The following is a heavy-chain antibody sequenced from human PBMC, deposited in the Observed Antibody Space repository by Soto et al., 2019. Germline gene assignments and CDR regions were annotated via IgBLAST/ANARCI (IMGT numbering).Heavy chain of an antibody. V-gene: IGHV4-59*01. CDR2: IYYSGST. CDR1: DGSIGGYY. J-gene: IGHJ5*02. CDR3: ARELFGRSVWFDP. D-gene: IGHD3-10*01. Sequence: SETLSLTSTVADGSIGGYYWSWIRKPPGKGLEWIGYIYYSGSTNYNPSLKSRVTISVDTSKNQFSLKLSSVTAADTAVYYCARELFGRSVWFDPWGQGTLVTVSS.